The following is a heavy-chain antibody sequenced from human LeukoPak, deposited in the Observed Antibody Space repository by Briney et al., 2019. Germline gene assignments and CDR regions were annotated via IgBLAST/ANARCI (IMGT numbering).Heavy chain of an antibody. Sequence: GESLKISCKGSGYRFTSYWIAWVRQMPAKDLESMGIIFPGDADTRYSPSLQGQVTISADKSISTSYLQWSSLKASDTAMYYCARGLGYSGSWYFDYWGQGTLVTVSS. CDR1: GYRFTSYW. D-gene: IGHD6-13*01. CDR3: ARGLGYSGSWYFDY. CDR2: IFPGDADT. V-gene: IGHV5-51*01. J-gene: IGHJ4*02.